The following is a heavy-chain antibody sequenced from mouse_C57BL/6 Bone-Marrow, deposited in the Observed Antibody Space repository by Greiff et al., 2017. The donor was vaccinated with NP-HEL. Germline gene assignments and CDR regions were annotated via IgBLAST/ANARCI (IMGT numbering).Heavy chain of an antibody. D-gene: IGHD1-1*01. J-gene: IGHJ2*01. Sequence: QVQLQQPGAELVKPGASVKLSCKASGYTFTSYWMHWVKQRPGQGLEWIGMIHPNSGSTNYKEKFKSKATLTVDKSSSTAYMQLSSLTSEDSAVYYCARWGYYYGSSFYYFDYWGQGTTLTVSS. CDR2: IHPNSGST. CDR3: ARWGYYYGSSFYYFDY. CDR1: GYTFTSYW. V-gene: IGHV1-64*01.